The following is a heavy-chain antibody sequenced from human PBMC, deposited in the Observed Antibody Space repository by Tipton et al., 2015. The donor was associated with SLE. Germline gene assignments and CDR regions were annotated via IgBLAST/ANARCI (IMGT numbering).Heavy chain of an antibody. V-gene: IGHV1-46*01. CDR3: ARAVAGTNFQH. D-gene: IGHD6-19*01. CDR1: GYTFTSYY. CDR2: INPSGGST. Sequence: QLVQSGAEVKKPGASVKVSCKASGYTFTSYYMHWVRQAPGQGLEWMGIINPSGGSTSYAQKFQGRVTMTRDTSISTAYMELSRLRSDDTAVYYCARAVAGTNFQHWGQGTLVTVSS. J-gene: IGHJ1*01.